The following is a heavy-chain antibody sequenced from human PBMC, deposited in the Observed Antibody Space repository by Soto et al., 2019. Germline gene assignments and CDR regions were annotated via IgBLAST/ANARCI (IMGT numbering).Heavy chain of an antibody. V-gene: IGHV1-46*01. CDR1: AYSFTTYH. Sequence: QVQLVQSGAEVKKPGASVTVSCKASAYSFTTYHIHWVRQAPGQGLEWMGLINPDAGATNYAQRVQGRLRLTRDTSTSTVYMELRSLTFDDTAVYYCARGDIVLVPASEGNWFDPWGQGTLVTVSS. J-gene: IGHJ5*02. CDR2: INPDAGAT. D-gene: IGHD2-2*01. CDR3: ARGDIVLVPASEGNWFDP.